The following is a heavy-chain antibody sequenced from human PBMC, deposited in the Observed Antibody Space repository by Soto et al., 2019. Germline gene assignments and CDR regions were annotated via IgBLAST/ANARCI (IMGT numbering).Heavy chain of an antibody. D-gene: IGHD4-4*01. V-gene: IGHV3-23*01. CDR2: ISGSGGST. J-gene: IGHJ4*02. Sequence: EVQLLESGGGSAQPGGSLRLSCAASGFTFSSYAMSWVRQAPGKGLEWVSGISGSGGSTYYADSVKGRFTISRDNSKNTLYLQMNSLRAEDTAVYYCAKLRGSNYFDYWGQGTLVTVSS. CDR1: GFTFSSYA. CDR3: AKLRGSNYFDY.